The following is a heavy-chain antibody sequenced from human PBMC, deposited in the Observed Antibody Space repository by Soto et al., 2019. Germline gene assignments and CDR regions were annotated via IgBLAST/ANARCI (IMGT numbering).Heavy chain of an antibody. V-gene: IGHV1-69*13. CDR1: GGTFSSYA. J-gene: IGHJ4*02. CDR2: IIPIFGTA. D-gene: IGHD2-2*01. Sequence: SVKVSCKASGGTFSSYAISWVRQAPGQGLEWMGGIIPIFGTANYAQKFQGRVTITADESTSTAYMELSSLRSEDTAVYYCARDGRYCISTSCYVGHYFDYWGQGTLVTVSS. CDR3: ARDGRYCISTSCYVGHYFDY.